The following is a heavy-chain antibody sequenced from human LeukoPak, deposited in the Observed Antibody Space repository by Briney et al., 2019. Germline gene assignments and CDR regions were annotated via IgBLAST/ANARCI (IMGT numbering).Heavy chain of an antibody. V-gene: IGHV4-30-4*08. D-gene: IGHD4-11*01. CDR3: ARVPWRLQYFDY. Sequence: PSETLSLTCTVSGGSISSGDYYWSWIRQPPGKGLEWIGYIYYSGSTYYNPSLKSRVTISVDTSKHQFSLKLSSVTAADTAVYYCARVPWRLQYFDYWGQGALVAVSS. CDR1: GGSISSGDYY. J-gene: IGHJ4*02. CDR2: IYYSGST.